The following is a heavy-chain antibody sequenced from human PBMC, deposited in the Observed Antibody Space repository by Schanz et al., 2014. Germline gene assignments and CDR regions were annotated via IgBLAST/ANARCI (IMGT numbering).Heavy chain of an antibody. D-gene: IGHD1-26*01. Sequence: QVQLVQSGAEMKKPGASVKVSCKASGYTFTGYYMHWVRQAPGQRLEWMGWINAGTGNTEYSQKFQGRVTITRDTLASTAYMEVSSLRSEDTAVYYCARDRDQWDGNYLDYWGQGTLVTVSS. CDR2: INAGTGNT. V-gene: IGHV1-3*01. J-gene: IGHJ4*02. CDR1: GYTFTGYY. CDR3: ARDRDQWDGNYLDY.